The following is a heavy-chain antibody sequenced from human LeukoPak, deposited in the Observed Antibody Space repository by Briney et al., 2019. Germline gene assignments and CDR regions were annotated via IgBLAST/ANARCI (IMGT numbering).Heavy chain of an antibody. CDR2: IKQDGSEK. V-gene: IGHV3-7*01. D-gene: IGHD5-18*01. CDR1: GFTFRSYW. CDR3: ARTWIQLWSPFDY. Sequence: QPGGSLRLSCAASGFTFRSYWMNWVRQAPGKGLEWVANIKQDGSEKYYVDSVKGRFTISRDNAKNSLYLQMNSLRAEDTAVYYCARTWIQLWSPFDYRGQGTLVTVSS. J-gene: IGHJ4*02.